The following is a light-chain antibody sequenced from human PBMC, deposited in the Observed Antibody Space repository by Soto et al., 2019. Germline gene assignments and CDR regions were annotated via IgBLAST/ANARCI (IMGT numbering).Light chain of an antibody. Sequence: EIVMTQSPATLSVSPGERVTLSCRASESVSNNVAWYQQKPGQAPRLLIYHAITRATGIPARFSGIGYGTELTFTISSLQSEDCVIYYYQQYTNWPLTFGGGTKVEI. CDR1: ESVSNN. CDR3: QQYTNWPLT. CDR2: HAI. V-gene: IGKV3-15*01. J-gene: IGKJ4*01.